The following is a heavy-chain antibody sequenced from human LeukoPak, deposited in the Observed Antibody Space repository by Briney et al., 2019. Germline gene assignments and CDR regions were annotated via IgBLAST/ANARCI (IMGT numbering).Heavy chain of an antibody. V-gene: IGHV3-15*01. D-gene: IGHD2-15*01. CDR2: ITSKADGGTP. Sequence: GGSLRLSCAASGFTFTNAWMSWVRQAPGKGLEWICRITSKADGGTPAYAAPVKGRFTISGDDSENTLYLQMNSLRTEDTAVYYCATERPHGGSRFDYWGQGTLVTVSS. CDR1: GFTFTNAW. CDR3: ATERPHGGSRFDY. J-gene: IGHJ4*02.